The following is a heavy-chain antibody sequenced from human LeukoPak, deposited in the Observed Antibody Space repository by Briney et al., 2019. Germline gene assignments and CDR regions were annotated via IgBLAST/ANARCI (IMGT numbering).Heavy chain of an antibody. D-gene: IGHD3-16*02. CDR1: GYTFTGYY. CDR3: ARAHKVMITFGGVIAGPDY. CDR2: INPNSGGT. V-gene: IGHV1-2*02. J-gene: IGHJ4*02. Sequence: GASVKVSCKASGYTFTGYYMHWVRQAPGQGLEWMGWINPNSGGTNYAQKFQGRVTTTRDTSISTAYMELSRLRSDDTAVYYCARAHKVMITFGGVIAGPDYWGQGTLVTVSS.